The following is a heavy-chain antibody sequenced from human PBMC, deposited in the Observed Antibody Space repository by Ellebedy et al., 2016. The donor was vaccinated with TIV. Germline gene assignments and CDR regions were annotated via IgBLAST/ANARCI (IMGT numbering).Heavy chain of an antibody. CDR3: AKGVHASWTPADS. CDR2: INWNSDSK. D-gene: IGHD2-2*01. Sequence: SLKISCAASGFTFDDYSMFWVRLAPGKGLESVAGINWNSDSKGYVESVKGRFTISRDNAKNSLYLQMHSLRVEDTALYYCAKGVHASWTPADSWGQGTRVTVSS. CDR1: GFTFDDYS. V-gene: IGHV3-9*01. J-gene: IGHJ4*02.